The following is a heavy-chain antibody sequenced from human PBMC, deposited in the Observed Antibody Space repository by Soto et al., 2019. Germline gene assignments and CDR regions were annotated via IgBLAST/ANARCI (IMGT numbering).Heavy chain of an antibody. Sequence: SVKVSCKASGGTFSSYAISWVRQAPGQGLEWMGGIIPIFGTANYAQKFQGRVTITADKSTSTAYMELSSLRSEDTAVYYCARDNTVAGTPYYFDYWGQGTLVTVS. CDR2: IIPIFGTA. CDR1: GGTFSSYA. J-gene: IGHJ4*02. CDR3: ARDNTVAGTPYYFDY. D-gene: IGHD6-19*01. V-gene: IGHV1-69*06.